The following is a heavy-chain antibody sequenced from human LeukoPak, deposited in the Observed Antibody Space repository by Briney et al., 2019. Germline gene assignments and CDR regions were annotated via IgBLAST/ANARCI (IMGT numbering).Heavy chain of an antibody. Sequence: ASVTVSCKASGYTFTSYYMHWVRQAPGQGLEWMGIINPSGGSTSYAQKFQGRVTMTRDMSTSTVYMELSNLRSEDTAVYYCARMYSNYVFDYWGQGTLVTVSS. V-gene: IGHV1-46*01. CDR2: INPSGGST. CDR1: GYTFTSYY. D-gene: IGHD4-11*01. CDR3: ARMYSNYVFDY. J-gene: IGHJ4*02.